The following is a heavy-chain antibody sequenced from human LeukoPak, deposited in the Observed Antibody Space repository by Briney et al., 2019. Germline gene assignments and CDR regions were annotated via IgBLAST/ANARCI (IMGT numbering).Heavy chain of an antibody. Sequence: PGGSLTLSCVVSGFTFSSYSMNWVRQAPGKGLEWVSSISRSSSYIYYADSVKGRFTISRDNAKNSLFLQMDSLRAEDTAVYYCARVVTTVRGPLFNYMDVWGKGTTVTVSS. CDR2: ISRSSSYI. V-gene: IGHV3-21*01. D-gene: IGHD3-10*01. CDR3: ARVVTTVRGPLFNYMDV. J-gene: IGHJ6*03. CDR1: GFTFSSYS.